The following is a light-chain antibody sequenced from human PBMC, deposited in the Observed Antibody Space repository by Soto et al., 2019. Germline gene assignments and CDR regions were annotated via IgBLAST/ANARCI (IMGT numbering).Light chain of an antibody. CDR3: ISYAGSSIWV. CDR2: DVS. V-gene: IGLV2-8*01. Sequence: QSALTQPPSASGSPGQSVTISCTGTSSDVGAYNYVSWYQQHPGKAPKLMIYDVSKRPSGVPDRFSGSKSGNTASLTVSGLQAEDEADFYCISYAGSSIWVVGGGTKVTVL. J-gene: IGLJ3*02. CDR1: SSDVGAYNY.